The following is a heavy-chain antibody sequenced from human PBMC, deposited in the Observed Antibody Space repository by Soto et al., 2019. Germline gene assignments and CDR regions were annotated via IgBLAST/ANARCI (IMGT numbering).Heavy chain of an antibody. CDR1: GFTFSSYS. D-gene: IGHD6-13*01. J-gene: IGHJ1*01. V-gene: IGHV3-48*01. CDR2: ISSSSSTI. Sequence: EVQLVESGGGLVQPGGSLRLSCAASGFTFSSYSMNWVRQAPGKGLEWVSYISSSSSTIYYADSVKGRFTISRDNAKNSLYLQMNSLRAEDTAVYYCARDLGSSWYPEYFQHWGQGTLATVSS. CDR3: ARDLGSSWYPEYFQH.